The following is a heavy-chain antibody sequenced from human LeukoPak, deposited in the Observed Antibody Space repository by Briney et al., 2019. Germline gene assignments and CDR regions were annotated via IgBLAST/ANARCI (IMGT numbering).Heavy chain of an antibody. Sequence: GGSLRLSCAASGSTFNNSYMSWVRQAPGKGLEWVGRIKRKTDGRTTDYAAPVKGRFTISRDDSKNTLYLQMKSLRAEDTAVYYCATFTMIGLGYFDYWGQGTLVTVSS. V-gene: IGHV3-15*01. D-gene: IGHD3-22*01. CDR1: GSTFNNSY. J-gene: IGHJ4*02. CDR3: ATFTMIGLGYFDY. CDR2: IKRKTDGRTT.